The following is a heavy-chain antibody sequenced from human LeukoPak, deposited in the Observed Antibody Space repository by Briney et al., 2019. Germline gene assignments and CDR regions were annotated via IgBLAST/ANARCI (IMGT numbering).Heavy chain of an antibody. CDR1: GGSISSYH. D-gene: IGHD3-10*01. J-gene: IGHJ5*01. CDR3: ARDRGLDGSDQLDS. Sequence: SETLSLTCTVSGGSISSYHWIWLRQPAGKGLEWIGRINSNGDTVYNPSLKSRATMSLDMTNNQFSLKLSSVTAADTAVYYCARDRGLDGSDQLDSWGPGTLVTVSS. CDR2: INSNGDT. V-gene: IGHV4-4*07.